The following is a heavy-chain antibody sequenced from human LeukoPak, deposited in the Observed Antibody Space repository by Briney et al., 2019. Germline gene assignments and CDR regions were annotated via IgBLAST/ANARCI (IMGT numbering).Heavy chain of an antibody. D-gene: IGHD6-19*01. CDR1: GDSIRSNSW. V-gene: IGHV4-4*02. J-gene: IGHJ4*02. CDR2: IYHSGIT. Sequence: SGTLSLTCAVSGDSIRSNSWWSWVRQSPGKGLEWIGEIYHSGITNYNPSLKSRITMSIDESKSQFSLRLSSVTAADTAVYYCARGWQWLGFDYWGQGTLVTVSS. CDR3: ARGWQWLGFDY.